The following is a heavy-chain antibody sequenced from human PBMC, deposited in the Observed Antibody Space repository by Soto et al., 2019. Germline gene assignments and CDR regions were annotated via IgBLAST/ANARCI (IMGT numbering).Heavy chain of an antibody. CDR1: GDSMRGYHFY. CDR3: AYGSSSAWIDY. V-gene: IGHV4-39*01. Sequence: PSETLSLTCSVSGDSMRGYHFYWGWIRQAPGKGLEWIGSAYFSGGNTYYSPSLKSRVSISVDTSKNEFSLRLTSLTAADTAVYFCAYGSSSAWIDYWGQGTLVTVPQ. D-gene: IGHD6-25*01. J-gene: IGHJ4*02. CDR2: AYFSGGNT.